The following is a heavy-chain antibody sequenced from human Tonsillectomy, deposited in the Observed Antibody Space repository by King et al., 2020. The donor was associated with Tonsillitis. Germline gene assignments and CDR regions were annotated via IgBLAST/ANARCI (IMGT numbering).Heavy chain of an antibody. D-gene: IGHD1-26*01. Sequence: VQLVESGGGLVQPGGSLRLSCAASTIILSSYAMSWVRQAPGKGLEWVSLIGGSGGSTHYADSVKGRFTISRDNYKNTLDLQMNSLRVEDTAGYYCAKKSEGSWGAFDIWGQGTMVTVSS. CDR3: AKKSEGSWGAFDI. J-gene: IGHJ3*02. V-gene: IGHV3-23*04. CDR1: TIILSSYA. CDR2: IGGSGGST.